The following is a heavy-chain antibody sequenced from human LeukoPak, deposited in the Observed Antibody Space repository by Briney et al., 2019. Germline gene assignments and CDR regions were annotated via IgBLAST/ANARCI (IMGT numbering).Heavy chain of an antibody. V-gene: IGHV1-24*01. CDR1: GSTLSDLS. Sequence: ASVKVSCKVSGSTLSDLSIHWVRQAPGKGLEYVGGSDPEDGETFHAQNFQGRLTMTEGTSIDTAYMELTRLRSEDTAVYYCVTDRARLFWYFDLWGRGTLVTVSS. J-gene: IGHJ2*01. D-gene: IGHD4/OR15-4a*01. CDR3: VTDRARLFWYFDL. CDR2: SDPEDGET.